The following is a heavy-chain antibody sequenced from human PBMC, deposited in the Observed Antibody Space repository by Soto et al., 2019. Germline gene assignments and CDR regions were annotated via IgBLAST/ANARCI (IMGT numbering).Heavy chain of an antibody. Sequence: TQSLTCTVSGGSISSGGYYWSWIRQHPGKGLEWIGYIYYSGSTYYNPSLKSRVTISVDTSKNQFSLKLSSVTAADTAVYYCARFANYYNWFDPWGQGTRVTVSS. CDR3: ARFANYYNWFDP. CDR1: GGSISSGGYY. CDR2: IYYSGST. D-gene: IGHD3-10*01. J-gene: IGHJ5*02. V-gene: IGHV4-31*03.